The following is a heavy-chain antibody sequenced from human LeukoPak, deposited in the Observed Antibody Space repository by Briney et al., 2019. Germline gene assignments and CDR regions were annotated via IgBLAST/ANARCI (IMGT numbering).Heavy chain of an antibody. Sequence: GGSLRLSCAASGFTFSSYWMSWVRQAPGKGLEWVANIKQDGSAKYYVDSVKGRFTISRDNAEDSLYLQMNSLRAEDTAVYYCARDYDFWSGSNMDVWGKGTTVTVSS. V-gene: IGHV3-7*01. CDR1: GFTFSSYW. D-gene: IGHD3-3*01. J-gene: IGHJ6*03. CDR2: IKQDGSAK. CDR3: ARDYDFWSGSNMDV.